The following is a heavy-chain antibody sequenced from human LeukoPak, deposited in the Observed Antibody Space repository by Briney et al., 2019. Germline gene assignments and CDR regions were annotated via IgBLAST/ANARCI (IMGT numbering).Heavy chain of an antibody. D-gene: IGHD3-9*01. CDR2: ISSSSSTI. V-gene: IGHV3-48*04. Sequence: GGSLRLSCAASVFTFSSYSMNWVRQAPGKGLEWVSYISSSSSTIYYADSVKGRFTISRDNAKNSLYLQMNSLRAEDTAVYYCASAVRHFDWLYYFNYWGQGTLVTVSS. CDR3: ASAVRHFDWLYYFNY. J-gene: IGHJ4*02. CDR1: VFTFSSYS.